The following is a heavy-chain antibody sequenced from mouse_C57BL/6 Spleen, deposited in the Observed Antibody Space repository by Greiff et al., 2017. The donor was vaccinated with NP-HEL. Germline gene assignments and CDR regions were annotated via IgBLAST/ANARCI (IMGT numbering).Heavy chain of an antibody. CDR1: GYAFSSSW. CDR3: ASGFYYAMDY. J-gene: IGHJ4*01. CDR2: IYPGDGDT. Sequence: VKLMESGPELVKPGASVKISCKASGYAFSSSWMNWVKQRPGKGLEWIGRIYPGDGDTNYNGKFKGKATLTADKSSSTAYMQLSSLTSEDSAVYFCASGFYYAMDYWGQGTSVTVAS. V-gene: IGHV1-82*01.